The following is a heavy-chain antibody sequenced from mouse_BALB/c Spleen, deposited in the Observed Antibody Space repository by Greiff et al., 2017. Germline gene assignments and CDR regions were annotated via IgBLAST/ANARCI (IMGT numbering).Heavy chain of an antibody. D-gene: IGHD1-1*01. CDR3: ARNYGSSSWFAY. CDR1: GFNIKDTY. Sequence: VQLQQSGAELVKPGASVKLSCTASGFNIKDTYMHWVKQRPEQGLEWIGWIDPENGNTIYDPKFQGKASITADTSSNTAYLQLSSLTSEDTAVYYCARNYGSSSWFAYWGQGTLVTVPA. CDR2: IDPENGNT. J-gene: IGHJ3*01. V-gene: IGHV14-3*02.